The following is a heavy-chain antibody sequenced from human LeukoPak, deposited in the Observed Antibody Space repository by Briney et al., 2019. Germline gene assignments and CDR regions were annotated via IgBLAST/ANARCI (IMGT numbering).Heavy chain of an antibody. V-gene: IGHV1-69*05. CDR1: GGTFSSYA. CDR3: ARDQGQMYSSSYFDY. D-gene: IGHD6-13*01. J-gene: IGHJ4*02. CDR2: IIPIFGTA. Sequence: SVKVSCKASGGTFSSYAISWVRQAPGQGLEWMGRIIPIFGTANYAQKFQGRVTITTDESTSTAYMELSSLRSEDTAAYYCARDQGQMYSSSYFDYWGQGTLVTVSS.